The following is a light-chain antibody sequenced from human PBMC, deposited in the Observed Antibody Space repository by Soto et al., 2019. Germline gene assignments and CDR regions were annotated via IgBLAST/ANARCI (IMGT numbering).Light chain of an antibody. CDR1: QTINNN. CDR3: QQYGSSPRIS. V-gene: IGKV3-20*01. CDR2: GAS. Sequence: VMTQAPATLSVSPGERATLSCRASQTINNNVAWYQLKDGQVPRLLIYGASSRATGIPDRFIGSGSGTHFTLTISRLEPEDFALYYCQQYGSSPRISFGQGTRLEIK. J-gene: IGKJ5*01.